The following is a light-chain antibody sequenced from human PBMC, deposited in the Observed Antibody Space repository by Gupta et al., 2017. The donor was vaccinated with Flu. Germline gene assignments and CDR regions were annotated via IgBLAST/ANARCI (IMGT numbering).Light chain of an antibody. CDR3: QQYYTTPLA. J-gene: IGKJ3*01. V-gene: IGKV4-1*01. Sequence: DFVLTQYPDSLAVSLGERATINCKSSQSVFYSSTNKNYLAWYQQKPGQPPKLLIFWASTRESGVPDRFSGSGSGTDFTLTISSLQAEDVAVYYCQQYYTTPLAFGPGTKVDI. CDR1: QSVFYSSTNKNY. CDR2: WAS.